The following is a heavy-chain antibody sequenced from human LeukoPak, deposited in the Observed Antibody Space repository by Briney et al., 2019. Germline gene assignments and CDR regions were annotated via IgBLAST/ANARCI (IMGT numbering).Heavy chain of an antibody. CDR3: ARRLTQYDCFDP. J-gene: IGHJ5*02. V-gene: IGHV6-1*01. CDR2: TYSRSTWYN. D-gene: IGHD2-2*01. Sequence: SQTLSLTCAISGDSVSSNSVTWNWIRQSPSRGLEWLGRTYSRSTWYNDYAVSVRGRITVNPDTSKNQFSLHLNSVTPEDTAVYYCARRLTQYDCFDPWGQGILVTASS. CDR1: GDSVSSNSVT.